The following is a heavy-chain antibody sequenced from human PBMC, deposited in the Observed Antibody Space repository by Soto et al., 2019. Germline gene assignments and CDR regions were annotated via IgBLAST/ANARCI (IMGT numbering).Heavy chain of an antibody. J-gene: IGHJ4*02. V-gene: IGHV3-30-3*01. CDR2: ISYDGSNK. CDR1: GFTFSSYA. Sequence: QVQLVESGGGVVQPGRSLRLSCAASGFTFSSYAMHWVRQAPGKGLEWVAVISYDGSNKYYADSVKGRFTISRDNSKNTLYLQMNSPSAEATAVYYCAKGGGECGGDCFDFDYWGQGTLVTVSS. CDR3: AKGGGECGGDCFDFDY. D-gene: IGHD2-21*02.